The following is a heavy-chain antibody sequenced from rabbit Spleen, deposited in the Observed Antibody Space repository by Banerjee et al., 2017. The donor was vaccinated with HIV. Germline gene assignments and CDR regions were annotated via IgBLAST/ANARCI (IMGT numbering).Heavy chain of an antibody. CDR3: ARDLDGVIGWNFGW. CDR1: GLDFSSSYW. CDR2: IYVGSGGGT. J-gene: IGHJ4*01. D-gene: IGHD1-1*01. Sequence: QEQLVEYGGDLVQPEGSLTLTCKASGLDFSSSYWICWVRQAPGKGLEWIACIYVGSGGGTKYASWAKGRFTISKTSSTTVTLEMTSLTVADTATYFCARDLDGVIGWNFGWWGPGPLVTVS. V-gene: IGHV1S45*01.